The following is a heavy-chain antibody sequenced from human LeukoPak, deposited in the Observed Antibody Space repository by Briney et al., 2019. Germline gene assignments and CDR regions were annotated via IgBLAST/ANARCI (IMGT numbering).Heavy chain of an antibody. J-gene: IGHJ4*02. Sequence: SETLSLTCTVSGGSIRSSYYYWGWIRQPPGKGLEWIGYIYYSGSTYYNPSLKSRVTISVDTSKNQFSLKLSSVTAADTAVYYCARGSVEMATIRGEYYFDYWGQGTLVTVSS. V-gene: IGHV4-31*03. CDR3: ARGSVEMATIRGEYYFDY. CDR2: IYYSGST. D-gene: IGHD5-24*01. CDR1: GGSIRSSYYY.